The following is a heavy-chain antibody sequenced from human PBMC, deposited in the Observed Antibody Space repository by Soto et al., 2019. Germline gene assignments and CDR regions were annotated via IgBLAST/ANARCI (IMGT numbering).Heavy chain of an antibody. Sequence: GGSLRLSCAASGFTFSSYAMSWVRQAPGKGLEWVSAISSSGGSIYYADSVKGRFTISRDNAKNSLYLQMNSLRAEDTAVYYCARGSGYDAFDIWGQGTMVTVSS. V-gene: IGHV3-21*01. CDR3: ARGSGYDAFDI. CDR2: ISSSGGSI. CDR1: GFTFSSYA. D-gene: IGHD6-25*01. J-gene: IGHJ3*02.